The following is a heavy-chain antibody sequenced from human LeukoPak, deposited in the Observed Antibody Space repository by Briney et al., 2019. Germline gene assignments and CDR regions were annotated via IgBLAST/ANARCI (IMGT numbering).Heavy chain of an antibody. V-gene: IGHV3-30*02. Sequence: PGGSLRLSWAASGFTFSSYGMHWVRQAPGKRLGWGAFIRYDGGNKYYTDSVRVRFTISRDNSENTLYRQLNSLRPEDTPVYYGATWELRLYYYYGMDVWGQGTTVTVSS. CDR2: IRYDGGNK. J-gene: IGHJ6*02. CDR3: ATWELRLYYYYGMDV. D-gene: IGHD1-26*01. CDR1: GFTFSSYG.